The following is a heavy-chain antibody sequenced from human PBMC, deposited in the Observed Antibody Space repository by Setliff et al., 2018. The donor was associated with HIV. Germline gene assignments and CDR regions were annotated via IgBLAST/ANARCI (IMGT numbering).Heavy chain of an antibody. D-gene: IGHD3-3*01. V-gene: IGHV4-4*07. CDR2: IYPSGST. J-gene: IGHJ4*02. CDR1: GGSISSYY. Sequence: SETLSLTCTVSGGSISSYYWNWIRQPAGKGLEWIGHIYPSGSTNYNPSLKSRVTMSVDTSKSQFSLKLSSVTAADTAVYYCARDGFWSGYIDYWGQGTLVTVSS. CDR3: ARDGFWSGYIDY.